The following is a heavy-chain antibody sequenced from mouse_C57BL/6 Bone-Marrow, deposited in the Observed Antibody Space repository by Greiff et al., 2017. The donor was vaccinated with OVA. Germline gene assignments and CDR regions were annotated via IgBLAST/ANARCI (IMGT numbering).Heavy chain of an antibody. CDR3: ARSGYYGVFDY. CDR1: GYTFTSYG. CDR2: IYPRSGNT. V-gene: IGHV1-81*01. J-gene: IGHJ2*01. Sequence: LQESGAELARPGASVKLSCKASGYTFTSYGISWVKQRTGQGLEWIGEIYPRSGNTYYNEKFKGKATLTADKSSSTAYMELRSLTSEDSAVYFCARSGYYGVFDYWGQGTTLTVSS. D-gene: IGHD1-1*01.